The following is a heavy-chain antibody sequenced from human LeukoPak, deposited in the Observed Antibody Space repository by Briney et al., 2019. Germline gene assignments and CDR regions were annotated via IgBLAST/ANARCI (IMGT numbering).Heavy chain of an antibody. CDR1: GYSFTSYW. CDR2: IYPGDSDT. D-gene: IGHD5-24*01. Sequence: GESLKISCKGSGYSFTSYWIGWVRQMPGKGLEWMGIIYPGDSDTRYSPSFQGQVTISADKSISTAYLQWSSLKASHIAMYYCAIWAKMATITASDAFDIWGQGTMVTVSS. J-gene: IGHJ3*02. V-gene: IGHV5-51*01. CDR3: AIWAKMATITASDAFDI.